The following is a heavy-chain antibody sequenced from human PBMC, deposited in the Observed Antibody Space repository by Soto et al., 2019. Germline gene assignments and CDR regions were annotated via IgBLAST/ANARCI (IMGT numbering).Heavy chain of an antibody. D-gene: IGHD2-2*01. CDR2: INHSGST. CDR3: AGDIGVVPAATSYYGMDV. J-gene: IGHJ6*01. V-gene: IGHV4-34*01. CDR1: GGSFSGCY. Sequence: ETLSLTYAGTGGSFSGCYWSWIRQPPGKGLEWIGEINHSGSTNYNPSLKSRVTISEDTSRNQFSLKLSSVTAADTAVYYCAGDIGVVPAATSYYGMDVWGQGT.